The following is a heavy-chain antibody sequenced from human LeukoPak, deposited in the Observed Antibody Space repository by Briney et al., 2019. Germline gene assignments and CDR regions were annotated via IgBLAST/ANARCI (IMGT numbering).Heavy chain of an antibody. CDR3: ARAGHYYDSSGQYYFDY. V-gene: IGHV4-4*07. CDR2: IYTSGST. CDR1: GGSISSYY. Sequence: SETLSLTCTVSGGSISSYYWSWIRQPAGKGLEWIGRIYTSGSTNYNRSLKSRVTMSVDTSKNQFSLKLSSVTAADTAVYYCARAGHYYDSSGQYYFDYWGQGTLVTVSS. J-gene: IGHJ4*02. D-gene: IGHD3-22*01.